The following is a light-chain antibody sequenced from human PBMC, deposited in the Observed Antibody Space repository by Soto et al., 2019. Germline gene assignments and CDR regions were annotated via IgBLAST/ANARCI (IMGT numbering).Light chain of an antibody. V-gene: IGKV1-5*01. J-gene: IGKJ5*01. CDR3: QQYNSYLIT. CDR2: DAA. Sequence: DIQMTQSPSTLSASVGDRVTITCRASQSISSWSAWYQQQPGKEPKLLIYDAASLESGAPSGFSGSGSGTEFTLTISSLQPDDFATYYCQQYNSYLITFGQGTRLEIK. CDR1: QSISSW.